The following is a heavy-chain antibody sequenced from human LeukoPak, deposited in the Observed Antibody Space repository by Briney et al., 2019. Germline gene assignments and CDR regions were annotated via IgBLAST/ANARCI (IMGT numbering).Heavy chain of an antibody. CDR1: GFTFTSYG. J-gene: IGHJ4*02. Sequence: ATVKVSCKASGFTFTSYGITWVRQAPVQGLEWMGCISAYNGNTQYAQNLQGRVTMTTDTSTNTAYMELRSLRSDDTAVYYCARDPLDYWATSSGSRRPAFDYWGQGTLVTVSS. V-gene: IGHV1-18*01. CDR2: ISAYNGNT. D-gene: IGHD1-26*01. CDR3: ARDPLDYWATSSGSRRPAFDY.